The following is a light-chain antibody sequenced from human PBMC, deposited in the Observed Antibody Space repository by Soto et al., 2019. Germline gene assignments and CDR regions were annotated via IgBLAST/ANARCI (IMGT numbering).Light chain of an antibody. J-gene: IGLJ1*01. CDR2: EVS. Sequence: QSALTQPASVSGSPEQSITISCTGTSSDVGGYNFVSWYQHHPGKAPKLMLYEVSNRPSGVSNRFSGSKSGNTASLTISGLQAEDEADYFCSSYTSSTSYVFGTGTKLTVL. CDR3: SSYTSSTSYV. V-gene: IGLV2-14*01. CDR1: SSDVGGYNF.